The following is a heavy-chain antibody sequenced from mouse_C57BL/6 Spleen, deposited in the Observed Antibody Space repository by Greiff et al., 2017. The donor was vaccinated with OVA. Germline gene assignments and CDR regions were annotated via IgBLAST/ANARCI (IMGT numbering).Heavy chain of an antibody. Sequence: QVTLKESGPGILQPSQTLSLTCSFSGFSLSTFGMGVGWIRQPSGKGLEWLAHIWWDDDKYYNPALKSRLTISKDTSKNQVFLKIANVDTADTATYYCARMTTPYDPYYYAMDYWGQGTSVTVSS. CDR2: IWWDDDK. J-gene: IGHJ4*01. CDR1: GFSLSTFGMG. D-gene: IGHD2-3*01. V-gene: IGHV8-8*01. CDR3: ARMTTPYDPYYYAMDY.